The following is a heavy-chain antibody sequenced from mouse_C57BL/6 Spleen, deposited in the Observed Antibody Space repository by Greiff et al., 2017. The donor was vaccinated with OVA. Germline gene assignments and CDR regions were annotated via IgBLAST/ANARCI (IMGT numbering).Heavy chain of an antibody. J-gene: IGHJ4*01. CDR1: GYTFTSYW. CDR2: IDPSDSYT. V-gene: IGHV1-59*01. CDR3: AREVTPYYAMDD. D-gene: IGHD2-2*01. Sequence: VQLQQPGAELVRPGTSVKLSCKASGYTFTSYWMHWVKQRPGQGLEWIGVIDPSDSYTNYNQKFKGKATLTVDTSSSTAYMQLSSLTSEDSAVYDCAREVTPYYAMDDWGQGTSVTVSS.